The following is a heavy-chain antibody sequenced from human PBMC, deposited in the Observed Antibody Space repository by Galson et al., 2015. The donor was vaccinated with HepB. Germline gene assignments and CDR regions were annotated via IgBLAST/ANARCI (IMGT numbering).Heavy chain of an antibody. J-gene: IGHJ6*02. CDR1: GGTFSSYT. Sequence: SVKVSCKASGGTFSSYTISWVRQAPGQGLEWMGRIIPILGIANYAQKFQGRVTITADKSTSTAYMELSSLRSEDTAVYYCARAPRAGRYYYYGMDVWGQGTTVTVSS. D-gene: IGHD6-25*01. V-gene: IGHV1-69*02. CDR3: ARAPRAGRYYYYGMDV. CDR2: IIPILGIA.